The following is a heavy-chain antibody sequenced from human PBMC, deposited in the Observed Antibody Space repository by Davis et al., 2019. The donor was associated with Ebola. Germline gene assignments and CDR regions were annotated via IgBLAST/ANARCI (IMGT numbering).Heavy chain of an antibody. CDR3: ASGEFVDF. V-gene: IGHV1-2*02. CDR1: WFTFTDSY. Sequence: SVKVSCKASWFTFTDSYMHWVRQAPGQGPEWMGWISLNSGSTKYSYKFQGRVTLTTDTSTSTVHMELSSLKSEDTAIYYCASGEFVDFWGQGTLVTVSS. D-gene: IGHD3-10*01. CDR2: ISLNSGST. J-gene: IGHJ4*02.